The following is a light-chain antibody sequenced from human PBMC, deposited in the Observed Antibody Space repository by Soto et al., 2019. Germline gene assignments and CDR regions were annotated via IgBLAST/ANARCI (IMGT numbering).Light chain of an antibody. CDR1: QSVASL. V-gene: IGKV3-15*01. CDR2: GAS. Sequence: EVVLTQSPAPLSVSPGERVTLSCRASQSVASLLAWYQQKPGQAPNLLIYGASTRATGIPARFSGSGSGTEFTLTISSLQSEDFAVYYCQQYNNWYTFGQGTKLEIK. J-gene: IGKJ2*01. CDR3: QQYNNWYT.